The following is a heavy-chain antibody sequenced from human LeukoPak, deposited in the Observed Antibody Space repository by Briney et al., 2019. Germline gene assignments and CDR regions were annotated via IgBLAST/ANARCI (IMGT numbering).Heavy chain of an antibody. CDR1: GFTFTSAW. J-gene: IGHJ4*02. D-gene: IGHD6-6*01. V-gene: IGHV3-15*01. CDR2: IKSKTDGGTT. CDR3: ATGQQLVPDY. Sequence: PGGSLRLSCAASGFTFTSAWMTWGRQAPGKGREWVGRIKSKTDGGTTDYAAPVKGRITISRDDSKNALYLQMNSLKTEDTAVYYCATGQQLVPDYWGQGTLVTVSS.